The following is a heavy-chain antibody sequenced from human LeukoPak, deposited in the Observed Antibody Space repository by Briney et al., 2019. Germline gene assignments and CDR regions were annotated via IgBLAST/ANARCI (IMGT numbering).Heavy chain of an antibody. J-gene: IGHJ4*02. CDR2: INHSGST. V-gene: IGHV4-34*01. Sequence: SETLSLTCAVYGGSFSGYYWSWIRQPPGKGLEWIGEINHSGSTNYNPSLKSRVTISVDTSKNQFSLKLSSVTAADTAVYYCAREIGYYGSGSYNFDYWGQGTLVTVSS. CDR1: GGSFSGYY. D-gene: IGHD3-10*01. CDR3: AREIGYYGSGSYNFDY.